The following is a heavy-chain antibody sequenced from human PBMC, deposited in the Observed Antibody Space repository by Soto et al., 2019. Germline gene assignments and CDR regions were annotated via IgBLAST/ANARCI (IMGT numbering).Heavy chain of an antibody. D-gene: IGHD5-12*01. CDR1: GGSISSYY. CDR2: IYYSGST. V-gene: IGHV4-59*01. CDR3: AKSYSGYDPYYFDY. J-gene: IGHJ4*02. Sequence: SETLSLTCTVSGGSISSYYWSWIRQPPGKGLEWIGYIYYSGSTNYNPSLKSRVTISVDTSKNQFSLKLSSVTAADTAVYYCAKSYSGYDPYYFDYWGQGTLVTVSS.